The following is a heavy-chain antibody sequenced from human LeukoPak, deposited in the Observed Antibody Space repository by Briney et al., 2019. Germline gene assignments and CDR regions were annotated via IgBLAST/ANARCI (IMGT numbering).Heavy chain of an antibody. Sequence: GGSLRLSCAASGFTFSSYSMNWVRQAPGKGLEWVASISTGSSDIKYADSVKGRFTISRDNAKKSLYLQMNSLRAEDTAVYYCARYRRLTTVTTPLDNWGQGTLVTVPS. J-gene: IGHJ4*02. V-gene: IGHV3-21*01. CDR2: ISTGSSDI. CDR3: ARYRRLTTVTTPLDN. CDR1: GFTFSSYS. D-gene: IGHD4-17*01.